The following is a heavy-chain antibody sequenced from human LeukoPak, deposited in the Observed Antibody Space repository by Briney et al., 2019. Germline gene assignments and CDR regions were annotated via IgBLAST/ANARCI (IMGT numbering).Heavy chain of an antibody. Sequence: ASVKVSCKASGYTFTGYYMHWVRQAPGQGLEWMGRINPNSGGTNHAQKFQGRVTMTRDTSISTAYMELSRLRSDDTAVYYRARDRFHLGYCSGGSCYSLWFDPWGQGTLITVSS. CDR2: INPNSGGT. CDR3: ARDRFHLGYCSGGSCYSLWFDP. CDR1: GYTFTGYY. D-gene: IGHD2-15*01. V-gene: IGHV1-2*06. J-gene: IGHJ5*02.